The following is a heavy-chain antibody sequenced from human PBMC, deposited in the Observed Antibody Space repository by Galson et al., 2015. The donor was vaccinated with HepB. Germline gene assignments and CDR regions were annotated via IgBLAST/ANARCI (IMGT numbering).Heavy chain of an antibody. CDR3: ARDGLVHHDYYYYYGMDV. V-gene: IGHV1-8*01. CDR2: MNPNNGNT. Sequence: SVTVSCKASGSTFTSYDINWVRQATGQGLEWMGWMNPNNGNTGYAQKLQGRVTMTTDTSTSTAYMELRSLRSDDTAVYYCARDGLVHHDYYYYYGMDVWGQGTTVTVSS. J-gene: IGHJ6*02. CDR1: GSTFTSYD. D-gene: IGHD3/OR15-3a*01.